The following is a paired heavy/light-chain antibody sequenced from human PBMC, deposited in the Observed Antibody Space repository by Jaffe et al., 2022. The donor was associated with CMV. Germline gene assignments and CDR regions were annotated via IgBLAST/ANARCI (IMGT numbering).Heavy chain of an antibody. CDR3: ARDRRDFDY. CDR1: GFTFSTYA. CDR2: ISDNTYA. Sequence: EVQLLESGGGLVQPGGSLRLSCVASGFTFSTYAMSWVRQAPGKELKWVSTISDNTYAWYADSVEGRFTISRDNSGNTLYLQMNSLRVEDTAVYYCARDRRDFDYWGRGTLVTVSS. J-gene: IGHJ4*02. V-gene: IGHV3-23*01.
Light chain of an antibody. CDR1: QSVSGN. CDR2: GAF. V-gene: IGKV3-15*01. CDR3: QQYNDWPLT. Sequence: EIVMTQSAATLSISPGERATLSCRASQSVSGNLAWYQQKPGQAPRLLIYGAFTRAPGIPARFSGSGSGTEFTLTISSLQSEDFAVYYCQQYNDWPLTFGQGTKVESK. J-gene: IGKJ1*01.